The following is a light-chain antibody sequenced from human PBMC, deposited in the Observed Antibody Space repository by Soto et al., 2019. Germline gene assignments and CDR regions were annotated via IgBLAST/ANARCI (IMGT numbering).Light chain of an antibody. CDR2: EVS. J-gene: IGKJ5*01. V-gene: IGKV1-5*01. CDR1: QSISRW. CDR3: PQYDSLSLT. Sequence: DFRMNQSPSTLSATLGDRATIXXRASQSISRWLAGDQQKPGRAPKLXIYEVSSLKRGVPSMFSGSGAGTEFTLTISSLQPEDIATYYCPQYDSLSLTFGQGTRLEIK.